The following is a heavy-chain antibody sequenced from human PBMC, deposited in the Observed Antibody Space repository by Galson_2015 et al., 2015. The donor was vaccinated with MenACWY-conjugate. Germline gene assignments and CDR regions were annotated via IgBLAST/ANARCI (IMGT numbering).Heavy chain of an antibody. Sequence: YYNPSLKSRVTISVDTSKNQFSLKLSSVTAADTAVYYCARDGGWYGNYWGQGTLVTVSS. CDR3: ARDGGWYGNY. D-gene: IGHD6-19*01. V-gene: IGHV4-39*07. J-gene: IGHJ4*02.